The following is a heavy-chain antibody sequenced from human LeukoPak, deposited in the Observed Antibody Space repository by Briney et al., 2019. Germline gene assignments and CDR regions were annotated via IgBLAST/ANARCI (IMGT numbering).Heavy chain of an antibody. V-gene: IGHV3-21*01. CDR3: ARPRYYYGSGSYFSGMDV. D-gene: IGHD3-10*01. J-gene: IGHJ6*02. CDR2: ISSSSSYI. CDR1: GFTFSSYS. Sequence: GGSLRLSCAASGFTFSSYSMNWVRQAPGKGLEWVSSISSSSSYIYYADSVKGRFTISRDNAKNSLYLQMNSLRAEDTAVYYCARPRYYYGSGSYFSGMDVWGQGTTVTVSS.